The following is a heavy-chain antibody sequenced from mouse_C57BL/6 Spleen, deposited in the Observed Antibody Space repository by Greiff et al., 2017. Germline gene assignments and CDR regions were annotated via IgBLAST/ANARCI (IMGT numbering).Heavy chain of an antibody. CDR2: INPNNGGT. J-gene: IGHJ3*01. V-gene: IGHV1-26*01. CDR1: GYTFTDYY. D-gene: IGHD2-4*01. Sequence: VQLQQSGPELVKPGASVKISCKASGYTFTDYYMNWVKQSHGKSLEWIGDINPNNGGTSYNQKFKGKATLTVDKSSSTAYMELRSLTSEDSAVYYCARWDDYEGVLAYGGQGTLVTVSA. CDR3: ARWDDYEGVLAY.